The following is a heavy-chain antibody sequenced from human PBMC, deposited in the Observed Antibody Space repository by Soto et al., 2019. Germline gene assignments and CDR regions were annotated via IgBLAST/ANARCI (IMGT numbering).Heavy chain of an antibody. Sequence: SETLSLTCTVSGGSISSYYWSWIRQPPGKGLEWIGYIYYSGSTNYNPSLKSRVTISVDTSKNQFSLKLSSVTAADTAVYYCARGRFLEWLRHNYYYMDVWGKGTTVTVSS. CDR2: IYYSGST. CDR3: ARGRFLEWLRHNYYYMDV. V-gene: IGHV4-59*01. J-gene: IGHJ6*03. D-gene: IGHD3-3*01. CDR1: GGSISSYY.